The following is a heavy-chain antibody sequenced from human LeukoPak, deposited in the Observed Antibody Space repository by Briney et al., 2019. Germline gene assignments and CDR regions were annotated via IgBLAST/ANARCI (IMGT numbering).Heavy chain of an antibody. Sequence: GGYLRLSCAASGFTVSSNYMSWVRQAPGKGLEWVSVIYSGGSTYYADSVKGRFTISRDNSKNTLYLQMNSLRAEDTAVYYCARDVYGSGSYYIDYWGQGTLVTVSS. CDR1: GFTVSSNY. CDR3: ARDVYGSGSYYIDY. D-gene: IGHD3-10*01. V-gene: IGHV3-66*01. J-gene: IGHJ4*02. CDR2: IYSGGST.